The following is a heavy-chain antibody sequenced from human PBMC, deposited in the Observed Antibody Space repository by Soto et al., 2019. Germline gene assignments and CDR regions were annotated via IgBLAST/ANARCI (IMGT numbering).Heavy chain of an antibody. V-gene: IGHV1-58*01. Sequence: ASVKVSCKASGFTFTSSAVQWVRQARGQRLEWIGWIVVGSGNTNYAQKFQERVTITRDMSTSTAYMELSSLRSEDTAVYYCAAGFGGDGFWSGYPIDCWGQGTLVTVSS. D-gene: IGHD3-3*01. CDR1: GFTFTSSA. CDR3: AAGFGGDGFWSGYPIDC. J-gene: IGHJ4*02. CDR2: IVVGSGNT.